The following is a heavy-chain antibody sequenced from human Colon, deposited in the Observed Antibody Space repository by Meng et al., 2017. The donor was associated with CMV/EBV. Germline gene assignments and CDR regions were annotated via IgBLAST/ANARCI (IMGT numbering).Heavy chain of an antibody. Sequence: ASVKVSCKASGYTFTGYKIHWVRQAHGQGLEWMGWINPNMGGPTYAQKFKGRVTVTRDTSISTVYMEVNSLTSDDTAVYYCARAGDDYFDLWGQGTLVTVSS. CDR3: ARAGDDYFDL. CDR2: INPNMGGP. CDR1: GYTFTGYK. D-gene: IGHD5-24*01. J-gene: IGHJ4*02. V-gene: IGHV1-2*02.